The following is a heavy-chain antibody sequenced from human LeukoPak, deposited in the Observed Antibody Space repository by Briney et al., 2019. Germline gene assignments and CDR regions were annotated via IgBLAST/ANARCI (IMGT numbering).Heavy chain of an antibody. CDR1: GFTFSTYS. V-gene: IGHV3-21*01. J-gene: IGHJ4*02. CDR3: ARSNGIVAVIKSAVAYFFDY. Sequence: PGGSLRLSCAASGFTFSTYSMNWVRQAPGKGLEWVSSISSSSSYINYADSVKGRVTISRDNAKNSLYLQMNSVRAEDTAVYYCARSNGIVAVIKSAVAYFFDYWGQGTLVTVSS. CDR2: ISSSSSYI. D-gene: IGHD3-22*01.